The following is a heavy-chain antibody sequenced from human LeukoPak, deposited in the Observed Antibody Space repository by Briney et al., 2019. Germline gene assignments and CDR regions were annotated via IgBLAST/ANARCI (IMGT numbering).Heavy chain of an antibody. D-gene: IGHD6-25*01. V-gene: IGHV3-23*01. CDR2: ISGSGGRT. CDR1: GLTFSNYA. Sequence: GGSLRLSCAASGLTFSNYAMSWARQAPGKGLEWVSAISGSGGRTHYADSVKGRFTISRDNSKNTLYLQMNSLRAEDTAVYYCAKEAGYYGMDIWGQGTTVTVSS. CDR3: AKEAGYYGMDI. J-gene: IGHJ6*02.